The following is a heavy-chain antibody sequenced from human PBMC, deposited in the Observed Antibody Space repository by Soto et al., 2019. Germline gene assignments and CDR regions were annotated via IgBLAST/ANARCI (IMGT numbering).Heavy chain of an antibody. V-gene: IGHV4-31*03. CDR1: GGSISSGGYY. CDR2: IYYSGST. CDR3: ARAHNGSGSYYYYGMDV. Sequence: SETLSLTCTVSGGSISSGGYYWSWIRQHPGKGLEWIGYIYYSGSTYYNPSLKSRVTISVDTSKNQFSLKLSSVTAADTAVYYCARAHNGSGSYYYYGMDVWGQGTTVTVSS. J-gene: IGHJ6*02. D-gene: IGHD3-10*01.